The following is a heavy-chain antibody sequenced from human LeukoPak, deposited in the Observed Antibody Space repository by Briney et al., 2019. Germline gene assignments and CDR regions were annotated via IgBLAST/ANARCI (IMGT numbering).Heavy chain of an antibody. D-gene: IGHD3-10*01. CDR1: GYAFKRYS. CDR3: TRGGSYFEK. J-gene: IGHJ4*02. Sequence: GGSLRLSCVGSGYAFKRYSMNWVRQAPGKGLEWISYITSSSSSILYAASVRGRFTISRDNAMNSMYLQMNSLRDEDTAVYYCTRGGSYFEKWGQGSLVTVTS. CDR2: ITSSSSSI. V-gene: IGHV3-48*02.